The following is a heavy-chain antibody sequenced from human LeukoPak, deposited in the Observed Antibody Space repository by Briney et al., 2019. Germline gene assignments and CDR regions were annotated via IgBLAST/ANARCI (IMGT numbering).Heavy chain of an antibody. V-gene: IGHV3-74*01. Sequence: ETLSLTCTVSGGSISRGDYYWMHWVRQAPGKGLVWVSRINSDGSSTTYADSVKGRFTISRDNAKNTLYLQMNSLRAEDAAVYYCARGAPSGSYYYWGQGTLVTVSS. CDR2: INSDGSST. J-gene: IGHJ4*02. CDR1: GGSISRGDYYW. CDR3: ARGAPSGSYYY. D-gene: IGHD1-26*01.